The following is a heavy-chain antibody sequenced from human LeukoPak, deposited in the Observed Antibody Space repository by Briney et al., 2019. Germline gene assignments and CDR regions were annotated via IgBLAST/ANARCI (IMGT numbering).Heavy chain of an antibody. D-gene: IGHD1-14*01. V-gene: IGHV1-69-2*01. CDR3: ATGPSGRSYDY. Sequence: ASVKVSCKVSGYTFTDYYMHWVQQVPGKGLEWMGLVDPEDGETIYAEKFQGRVTITADTSTDTAYMELSSLRSEDTAVYYCATGPSGRSYDYWGQGTLVTVSS. CDR1: GYTFTDYY. CDR2: VDPEDGET. J-gene: IGHJ4*02.